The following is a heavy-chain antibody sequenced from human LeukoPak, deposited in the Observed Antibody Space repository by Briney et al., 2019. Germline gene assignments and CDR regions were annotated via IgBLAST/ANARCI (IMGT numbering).Heavy chain of an antibody. V-gene: IGHV1-2*02. CDR2: VNPNSGGT. J-gene: IGHJ4*02. D-gene: IGHD3-10*01. CDR1: GYTFTGYY. CDR3: ARVPPYYGSPFDY. Sequence: ASVKVSCKASGYTFTGYYIHWVRQAPGQGLEWMGWVNPNSGGTNYAQKFQGRFTMTRDTSISTAYMELSRLRSDDTAVYYCARVPPYYGSPFDYWGQGTLVTVSS.